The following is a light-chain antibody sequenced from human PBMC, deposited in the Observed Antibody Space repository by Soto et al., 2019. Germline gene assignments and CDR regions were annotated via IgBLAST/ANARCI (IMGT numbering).Light chain of an antibody. CDR1: QSVSSN. CDR3: QQYNNWPPFT. CDR2: GAS. V-gene: IGKV3-15*01. J-gene: IGKJ3*01. Sequence: EIVMTQSPATLSVSPGERATLSCRASQSVSSNLAWYQQKPGQAPRLLIYGASTRATGIPARFSGSGSGTEFTLTISSLQSEDSAVYYSQQYNNWPPFTFGPGTKVDIK.